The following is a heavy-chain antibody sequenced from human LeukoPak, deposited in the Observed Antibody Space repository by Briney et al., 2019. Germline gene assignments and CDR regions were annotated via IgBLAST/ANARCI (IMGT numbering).Heavy chain of an antibody. CDR3: ARDLKEYQLLVGIDP. Sequence: PARSLRPSCPASGFTLSSYWMHWDRQAPRKVLVWVSRINRDGRSTSYADSVKGRFTISRDNAKHSLYLQMNTLRAEDTAVYYCARDLKEYQLLVGIDPWGQGTLVTVSS. J-gene: IGHJ5*02. V-gene: IGHV3-74*01. CDR1: GFTLSSYW. CDR2: INRDGRST. D-gene: IGHD2-2*01.